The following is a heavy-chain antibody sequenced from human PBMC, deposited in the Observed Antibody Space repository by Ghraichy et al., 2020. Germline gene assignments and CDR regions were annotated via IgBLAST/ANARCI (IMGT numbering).Heavy chain of an antibody. J-gene: IGHJ6*02. V-gene: IGHV4-30-4*01. D-gene: IGHD3-3*01. CDR2: IYYSGNT. CDR1: GGSISSSGDYF. Sequence: SETLSLTCTVSGGSISSSGDYFWSWVRQPPGKGLEWIGNIYYSGNTYYSPSLKSRLSISVDTSKNQFSLKVTSVTAADSAVYYCARERVIWSGFHRGMDVWGQGTTVTVS. CDR3: ARERVIWSGFHRGMDV.